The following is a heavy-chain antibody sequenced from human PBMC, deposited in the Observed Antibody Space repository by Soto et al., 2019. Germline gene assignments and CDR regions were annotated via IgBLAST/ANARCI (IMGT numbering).Heavy chain of an antibody. J-gene: IGHJ3*02. CDR1: GCTLTKLP. V-gene: IGHV1-24*01. CDR3: ATGRFMSGASYGFDI. D-gene: IGHD1-26*01. Sequence: ASVKVSCKVSGCTLTKLPMHWVRQAPGKGLEWMGGFDPKDGETVYSQKFQGRVTMTEDTSTDTAYMELSSLRSEDTAMYFCATGRFMSGASYGFDIWGQGTMVTVS. CDR2: FDPKDGET.